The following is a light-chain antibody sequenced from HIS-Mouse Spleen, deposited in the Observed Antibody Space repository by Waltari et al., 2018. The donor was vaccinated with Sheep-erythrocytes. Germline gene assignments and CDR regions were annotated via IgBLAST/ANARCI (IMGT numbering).Light chain of an antibody. J-gene: IGLJ2*01. CDR1: KLGDKY. V-gene: IGLV3-1*01. Sequence: SYELTHPPSVSVSPGQTASITCSGDKLGDKYACWYQQKPGQSPVLVIYQDSKRPSGSPERFSGSKSGNTATLTISGTQAMDEADYYCQAWDSSTVVFGGGTKLTVL. CDR3: QAWDSSTVV. CDR2: QDS.